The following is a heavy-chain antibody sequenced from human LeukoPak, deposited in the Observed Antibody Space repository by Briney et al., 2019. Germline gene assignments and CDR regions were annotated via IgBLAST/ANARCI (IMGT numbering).Heavy chain of an antibody. D-gene: IGHD2-15*01. CDR1: GGSISSSSYY. Sequence: SETLSLTCTVSGGSISSSSYYWGWIRQPPGKGLEWIGSIYYSGSTYYNPSLKSRVTISVDTSKNQFSLKLSSVTAADTAVYYCAGGVARPDDYWGQGTLVTVSS. V-gene: IGHV4-39*07. CDR2: IYYSGST. J-gene: IGHJ4*02. CDR3: AGGVARPDDY.